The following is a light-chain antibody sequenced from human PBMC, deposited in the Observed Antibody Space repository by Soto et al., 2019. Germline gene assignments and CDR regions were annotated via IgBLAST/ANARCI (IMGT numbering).Light chain of an antibody. Sequence: QSVLTQPASVSGSPGQSITISCTGTSSDVGGYNYVSWYQQHPGKAPKLMIHEVTNRPSGVSNRFSGSKSGNTASLTISGLQAEDEADYYCSSYTTSNNVVFGGGTQLTVL. J-gene: IGLJ2*01. V-gene: IGLV2-14*01. CDR3: SSYTTSNNVV. CDR2: EVT. CDR1: SSDVGGYNY.